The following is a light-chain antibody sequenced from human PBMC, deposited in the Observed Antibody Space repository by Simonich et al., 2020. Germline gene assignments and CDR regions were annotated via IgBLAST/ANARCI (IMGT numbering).Light chain of an antibody. CDR1: SGSIASNY. CDR2: EDN. CDR3: QSYDSSIWV. J-gene: IGLJ3*02. V-gene: IGLV6-57*03. Sequence: NFMLTQPHSVSESPGKTVTISCPRSSGSIASNYVQWYQQRPGSAPTTVIYEDNQRPSGVPDRFSGSIDSSSNSAFLTISGLKTEDEADYYCQSYDSSIWVFGGGTKLTVL.